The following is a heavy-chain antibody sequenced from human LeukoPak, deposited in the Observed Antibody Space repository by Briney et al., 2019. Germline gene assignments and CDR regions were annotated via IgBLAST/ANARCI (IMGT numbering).Heavy chain of an antibody. CDR3: ARDLHISGWYALFDF. CDR2: LLTDGTT. CDR1: GFAVSSNH. J-gene: IGHJ4*02. Sequence: GGSLRLSCAASGFAVSSNHMSWVRQAPGKGLERVSVLLTDGTTYYADSVKGRFTISRDNSKNTLFLQMNSLRADDTAVYYCARDLHISGWYALFDFWGQGALVTVSS. V-gene: IGHV3-53*01. D-gene: IGHD6-19*01.